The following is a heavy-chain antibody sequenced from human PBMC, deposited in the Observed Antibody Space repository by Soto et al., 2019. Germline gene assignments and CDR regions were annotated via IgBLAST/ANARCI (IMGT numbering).Heavy chain of an antibody. J-gene: IGHJ4*02. Sequence: LRLSCAASGFGFSNYEMNWARQAPGKGLEWVSYITSSGGATMYADSVKGRFTISRDNAKDSLYLQMNSLRVEDTAVYYCARGDCKTSCYIGFWGQGALVTVSS. CDR3: ARGDCKTSCYIGF. CDR2: ITSSGGAT. V-gene: IGHV3-48*03. CDR1: GFGFSNYE. D-gene: IGHD2-2*02.